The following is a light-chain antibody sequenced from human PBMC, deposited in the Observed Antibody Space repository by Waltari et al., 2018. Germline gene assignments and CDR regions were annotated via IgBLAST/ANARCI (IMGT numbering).Light chain of an antibody. Sequence: WYQQHPGKVPKLMIYEVSKRPSGVSNRFSGSKSGYTASLTISVLQAEDEADYYCSSFTRSSTFLFGGGTKVTVL. V-gene: IGLV2-14*03. J-gene: IGLJ3*02. CDR2: EVS. CDR3: SSFTRSSTFL.